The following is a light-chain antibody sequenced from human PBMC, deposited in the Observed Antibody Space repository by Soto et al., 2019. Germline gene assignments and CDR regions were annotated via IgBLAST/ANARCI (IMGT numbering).Light chain of an antibody. CDR2: KVS. CDR3: MQGTHWPLT. CDR1: RSRVHSDGIAY. Sequence: DIVMTQTPLSSAFALGHPASIACRSSRSRVHSDGIAYFSWFQQRPGRSPRRLIYKVSKRHSGVPDRFSGSGSGTDFTLKISRVEAEDVGVYYCMQGTHWPLTFGGGTKVDI. V-gene: IGKV2-30*02. J-gene: IGKJ4*01.